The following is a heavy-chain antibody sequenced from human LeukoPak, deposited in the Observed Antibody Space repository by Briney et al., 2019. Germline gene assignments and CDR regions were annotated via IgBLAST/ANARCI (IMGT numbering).Heavy chain of an antibody. J-gene: IGHJ4*02. V-gene: IGHV1-69*13. CDR2: TIPIFGTA. D-gene: IGHD5-18*01. Sequence: SVKVSCKASGGTFSSYAISWVRQAPGQGLEWMGGTIPIFGTANYAQKFQGRVTITADESTSTAYMELSSLRSEDTAVYYCARVPQARGYSYGIDYWGQGTLVTVSS. CDR1: GGTFSSYA. CDR3: ARVPQARGYSYGIDY.